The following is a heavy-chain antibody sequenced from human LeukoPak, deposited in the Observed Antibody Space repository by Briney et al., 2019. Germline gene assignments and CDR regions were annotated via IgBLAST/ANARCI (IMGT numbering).Heavy chain of an antibody. CDR2: INTNTGNP. Sequence: GASVKVSCKASGYTFTTFGIHWVRQAPGQGPEWMGRINTNTGNPTYAHGFTGRFVFSLDSSLTTAYLQISSLKTEDSAMYFCARDWSGYGRLDYWGQGTLVTVSS. CDR3: ARDWSGYGRLDY. V-gene: IGHV7-4-1*02. J-gene: IGHJ4*02. CDR1: GYTFTTFG. D-gene: IGHD6-25*01.